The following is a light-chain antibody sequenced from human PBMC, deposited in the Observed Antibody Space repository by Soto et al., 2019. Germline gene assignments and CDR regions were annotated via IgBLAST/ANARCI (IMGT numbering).Light chain of an antibody. CDR2: DVN. Sequence: QSVLTQPASVSGSPGQSITISCTGTSSDVGGYDYVSWYQQHPGKAPQLMIYDVNNRPSGVSNRFSGSKSGNTASQTISGLQAEDEADYYCSSYTSSSTLVFGTGTKVTVL. V-gene: IGLV2-14*01. CDR3: SSYTSSSTLV. CDR1: SSDVGGYDY. J-gene: IGLJ1*01.